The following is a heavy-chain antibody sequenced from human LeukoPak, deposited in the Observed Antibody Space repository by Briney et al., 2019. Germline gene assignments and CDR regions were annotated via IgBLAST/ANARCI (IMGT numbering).Heavy chain of an antibody. J-gene: IGHJ4*02. Sequence: GASVKVSCKASGYTFTSYGISWVRQAPGQGLEWMGWISAYNGNTNYAQKLQGRVTMTTDTSTSTAYMELRSLRSDDTAVYYCARDRRMLEWLFTFDYWGQGTLVTVSS. D-gene: IGHD3-3*01. V-gene: IGHV1-18*01. CDR3: ARDRRMLEWLFTFDY. CDR1: GYTFTSYG. CDR2: ISAYNGNT.